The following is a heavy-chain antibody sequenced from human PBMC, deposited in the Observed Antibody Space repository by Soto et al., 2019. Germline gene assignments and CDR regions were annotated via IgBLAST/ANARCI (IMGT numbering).Heavy chain of an antibody. J-gene: IGHJ4*02. CDR3: ARVYGSGSYYFDY. Sequence: SETLSLTCTVSGDSITNTAYYWGWIRQPPGKGLECIGIIYYSGNTYYRPSLKSRVTMSVDTSKNQFSLKLTSVTAADTSMYYCARVYGSGSYYFDYWGQGTLVTVSS. V-gene: IGHV4-39*01. D-gene: IGHD3-10*01. CDR2: IYYSGNT. CDR1: GDSITNTAYY.